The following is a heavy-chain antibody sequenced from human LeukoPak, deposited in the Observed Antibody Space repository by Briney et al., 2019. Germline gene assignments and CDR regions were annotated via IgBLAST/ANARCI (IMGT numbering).Heavy chain of an antibody. CDR1: GFTFSNYA. Sequence: GGSLRLSCAASGFTFSNYAMNWVRQAPGKGLEWVSAISGSGGSTYYADSVKGRFTISRDNSKNTLYLQMNSLRAEDTAVYYCAKVGSGWYYYFDYWGQGTLVTVSS. CDR3: AKVGSGWYYYFDY. V-gene: IGHV3-23*01. D-gene: IGHD6-19*01. CDR2: ISGSGGST. J-gene: IGHJ4*02.